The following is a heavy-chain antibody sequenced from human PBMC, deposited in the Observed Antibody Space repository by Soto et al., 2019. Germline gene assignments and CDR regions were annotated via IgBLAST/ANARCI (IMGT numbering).Heavy chain of an antibody. D-gene: IGHD1-26*01. V-gene: IGHV4-4*02. CDR1: DGSISSSNW. J-gene: IGHJ6*02. Sequence: QLQESGPGLVKPSGTLSLTCAVSDGSISSSNWWTWVRQPPGKGLEWIGEIYHSGRSNYNPSRKSRVTMSVDKSKHQFSLNLSSVTAADTAVYYCARLPGSPSYYSYGMDVWGQGTTVTVSS. CDR2: IYHSGRS. CDR3: ARLPGSPSYYSYGMDV.